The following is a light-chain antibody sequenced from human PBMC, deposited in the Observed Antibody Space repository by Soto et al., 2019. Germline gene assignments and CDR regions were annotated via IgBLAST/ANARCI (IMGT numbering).Light chain of an antibody. J-gene: IGLJ1*01. CDR2: EVN. V-gene: IGLV2-8*01. CDR3: SSYAGINNLGV. Sequence: QSVLTQPPSASGSPGQSVTISCTGTSSDVGGYKYVSWYQQHPGKAPKLMIFEVNKRPSGVPDRFSGSKSGNTASLTVSGRQAEDEAYYYCSSYAGINNLGVFGTGTKLTVL. CDR1: SSDVGGYKY.